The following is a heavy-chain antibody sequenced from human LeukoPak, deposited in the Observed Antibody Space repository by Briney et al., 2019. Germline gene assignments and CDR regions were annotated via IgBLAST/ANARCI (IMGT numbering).Heavy chain of an antibody. Sequence: GGSLRLSCAASGFTFSSYAMSWVRQAPGKGLEWVSAISGSGGSTYYADSVKGRFTISRDNSKNTLYLQMNSLIAEDTAVYYCARGANFHDSSLPTHWGQGTLVTVSS. D-gene: IGHD3-22*01. J-gene: IGHJ4*02. CDR3: ARGANFHDSSLPTH. V-gene: IGHV3-23*01. CDR1: GFTFSSYA. CDR2: ISGSGGST.